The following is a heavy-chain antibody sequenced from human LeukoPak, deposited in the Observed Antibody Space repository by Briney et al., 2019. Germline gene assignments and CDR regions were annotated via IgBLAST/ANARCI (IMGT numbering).Heavy chain of an antibody. J-gene: IGHJ6*02. Sequence: PGGSLRLSCVTSGFTFSHYYMTWVRQAPGKGLEWVAVIWYDGSNKYYADSVKGRFTISRDNSKNTLYLQMNSLRAEDTAVYYCASSTVTAFAYYYYGMDVWGQGTTVTVSS. CDR3: ASSTVTAFAYYYYGMDV. V-gene: IGHV3-33*08. CDR1: GFTFSHYY. D-gene: IGHD4-17*01. CDR2: IWYDGSNK.